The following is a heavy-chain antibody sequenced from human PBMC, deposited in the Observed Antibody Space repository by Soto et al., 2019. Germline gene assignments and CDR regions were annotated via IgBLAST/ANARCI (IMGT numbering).Heavy chain of an antibody. J-gene: IGHJ4*01. D-gene: IGHD5-12*01. CDR1: RFAVSDNY. V-gene: IGHV3-66*01. CDR3: ATGTITLPH. CDR2: IYGGGTT. Sequence: EVHLVESGGGLVQPGGSLRLSCAASRFAVSDNYMSWVRQAPGKGLEFVSLIYGGGTTSYADSVKGRFTISRDNSKNTLYLQMNTLEAQDTAVPYCATGTITLPHWGQGTLVNVSS.